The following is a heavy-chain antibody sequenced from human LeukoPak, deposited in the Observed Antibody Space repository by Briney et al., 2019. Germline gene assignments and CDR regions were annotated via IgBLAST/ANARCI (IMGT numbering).Heavy chain of an antibody. Sequence: GGSLRLSCAASGFTFRSYGMSWVRQAPGKKPEWVANIKEYASEKYYDDSVRGRFTISRDNAKTTLYLDMNSLRAEDTAVFYCATDQDHGYFRQWGQGTLLTVSS. J-gene: IGHJ1*01. D-gene: IGHD4-17*01. CDR2: IKEYASEK. V-gene: IGHV3-7*01. CDR1: GFTFRSYG. CDR3: ATDQDHGYFRQ.